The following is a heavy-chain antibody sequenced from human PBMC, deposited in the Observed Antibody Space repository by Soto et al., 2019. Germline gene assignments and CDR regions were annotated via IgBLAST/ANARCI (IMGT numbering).Heavy chain of an antibody. J-gene: IGHJ6*02. Sequence: QVQLVQSGAEVKKPGSSVKVSCKASGGTFSSYAISWVRQAPGQGLEWMGGIIPIFGTANYAQKFQGRVTITADESTSTAYMELSSLRSEDTGVYYCARAGVVVAALNYYYGMDVWGQGTTVTVSS. CDR1: GGTFSSYA. V-gene: IGHV1-69*12. D-gene: IGHD2-15*01. CDR3: ARAGVVVAALNYYYGMDV. CDR2: IIPIFGTA.